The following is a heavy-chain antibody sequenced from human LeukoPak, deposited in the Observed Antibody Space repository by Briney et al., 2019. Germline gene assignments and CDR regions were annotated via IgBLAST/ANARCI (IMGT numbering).Heavy chain of an antibody. CDR2: IYYSGST. D-gene: IGHD2-2*02. J-gene: IGHJ3*02. CDR3: ARVGYCSSTTCYIKAFDI. CDR1: GGSISSYY. V-gene: IGHV4-59*12. Sequence: SETLSPTCTVSGGSISSYYWSWIRQPPGKGLEWIGYIYYSGSTNYNPSLKSRVTMSVDTSKNQGSLELSSVTAADTAVYYCARVGYCSSTTCYIKAFDIWGQGTGVTVSS.